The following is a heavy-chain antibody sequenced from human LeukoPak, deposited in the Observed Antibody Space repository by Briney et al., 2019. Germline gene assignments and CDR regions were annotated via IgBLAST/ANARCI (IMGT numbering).Heavy chain of an antibody. CDR1: GGSFSGYY. CDR2: INHSGST. Sequence: PSENLSLTCAVYGGSFSGYYWSWIRQPPGKGLEWFGEINHSGSTNYNPSLKSRVTISVDTSKNQFSLKLSSVTAADTAVYYCARRAYYDFWSGYGYYYYYGMDVWGQGTTVTVSS. D-gene: IGHD3-3*01. CDR3: ARRAYYDFWSGYGYYYYYGMDV. J-gene: IGHJ6*02. V-gene: IGHV4-34*01.